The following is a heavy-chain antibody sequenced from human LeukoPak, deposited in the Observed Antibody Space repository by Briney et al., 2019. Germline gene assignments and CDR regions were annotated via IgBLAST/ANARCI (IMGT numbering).Heavy chain of an antibody. D-gene: IGHD6-13*01. V-gene: IGHV3-48*02. CDR2: ISSSSSTI. CDR1: GSTFSTYS. J-gene: IGHJ4*02. CDR3: ARDHYSRNDH. Sequence: GGSLRLSCVASGSTFSTYSMTWVRQAPGKGLEWVSYISSSSSTIYYTGSVKGQFTISRDNAKNSVYLHMNSLRDEDTAVYYCARDHYSRNDHWGQGTLVTVSS.